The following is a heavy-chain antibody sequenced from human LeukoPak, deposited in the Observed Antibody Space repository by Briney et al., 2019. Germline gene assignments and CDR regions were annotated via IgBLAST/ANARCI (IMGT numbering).Heavy chain of an antibody. CDR3: ARTSRYFDWLLPYYFDY. CDR1: GYTFTSYG. CDR2: ISAYNGNT. J-gene: IGHJ4*02. V-gene: IGHV1-18*01. Sequence: GASVKVSCKASGYTFTSYGISWVRQAPGQGLEWMGWISAYNGNTNYAQKPQGRVTMTTDTSTSTAYMGLRSLRSDDTAVYYCARTSRYFDWLLPYYFDYWGQGTLVTVSS. D-gene: IGHD3-9*01.